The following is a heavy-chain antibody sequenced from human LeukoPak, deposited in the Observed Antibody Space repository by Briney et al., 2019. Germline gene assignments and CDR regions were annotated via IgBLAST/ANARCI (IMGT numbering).Heavy chain of an antibody. CDR1: GFTLNKYW. D-gene: IGHD4-17*01. J-gene: IGHJ5*02. CDR2: ITGDGSDI. V-gene: IGHV3-74*01. Sequence: PGGSLRLSSEASGFTLNKYWMHWVRHAPGKGLVWVSRITGDGSDIAYADSVKGRFTVSRDDAKNTLFLQMTSLRVEDTAIYYCARDAYTTTSNWLDPWGQGTLVTVSS. CDR3: ARDAYTTTSNWLDP.